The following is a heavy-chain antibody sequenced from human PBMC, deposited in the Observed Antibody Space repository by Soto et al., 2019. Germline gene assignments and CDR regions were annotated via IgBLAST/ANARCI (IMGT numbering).Heavy chain of an antibody. Sequence: SVKVSCKASGGTFSSYAISWVRQAPGQGLEWMGGIIPIFGTANYAQKFQGRVTITADESTTTAYMELSSLRSEDTAVYYCASETGYYYYGMDVWGQGTTVTVSS. CDR2: IIPIFGTA. CDR3: ASETGYYYYGMDV. CDR1: GGTFSSYA. J-gene: IGHJ6*02. V-gene: IGHV1-69*13.